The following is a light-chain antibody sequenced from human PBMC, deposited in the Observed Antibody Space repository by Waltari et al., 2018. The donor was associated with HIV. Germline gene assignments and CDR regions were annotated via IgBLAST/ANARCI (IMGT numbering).Light chain of an antibody. CDR1: SSNIGSNA. J-gene: IGLJ1*01. V-gene: IGLV1-44*01. CDR3: AAWDDSLNDSYV. Sequence: QSVLTQPPSASGTPGQRVTISCSGSSSNIGSNAVNWYQQLPGTAPKLLIYSNNRRPSGFPNRFSGSKSGTSASLAISGLQSDDEADYYCAAWDDSLNDSYVFGPGTKVTVL. CDR2: SNN.